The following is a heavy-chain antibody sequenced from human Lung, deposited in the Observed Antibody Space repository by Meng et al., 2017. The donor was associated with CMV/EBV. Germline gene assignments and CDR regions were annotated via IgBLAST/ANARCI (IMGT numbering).Heavy chain of an antibody. CDR1: GGSISSSSYY. CDR2: IYYSGST. CDR3: LRRSGGSV. J-gene: IGHJ1*01. Sequence: RLPLQESGPGLVKPSRTLSLPCTGSGGSISSSSYYWGWIRQPPGKGLEWIGSIYYSGSTYYNPSLKSRVSMSIDKSKNQFSLKLTSVTAADTAVYHCLRRSGGSVWGQGTLVIVSS. V-gene: IGHV4-39*06. D-gene: IGHD3-10*01.